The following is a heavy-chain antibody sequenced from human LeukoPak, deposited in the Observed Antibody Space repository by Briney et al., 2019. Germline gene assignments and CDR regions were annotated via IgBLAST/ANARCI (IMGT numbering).Heavy chain of an antibody. V-gene: IGHV3-23*01. Sequence: PGGSLRLSCAASGFTFSNYAMSWVRQAPGKGLKWVSTISGTGDSTYYADSVKGRFTISRDNSKNTLYLQMNSLRAEDTAVYYCAKDSMVRGVIIPDLFDYWGQGTLVTVSS. CDR2: ISGTGDST. CDR1: GFTFSNYA. CDR3: AKDSMVRGVIIPDLFDY. D-gene: IGHD3-10*01. J-gene: IGHJ4*02.